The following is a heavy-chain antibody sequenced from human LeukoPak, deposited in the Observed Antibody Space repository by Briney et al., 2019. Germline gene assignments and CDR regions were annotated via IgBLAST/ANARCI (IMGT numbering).Heavy chain of an antibody. CDR3: TRHLIHSSSWYDYFDY. CDR2: IKHDGSEK. CDR1: GFSFSSHW. D-gene: IGHD6-13*01. Sequence: GSLRLSCAASGFSFSSHWMTWVRQAPGKWLEWVASIKHDGSEKYYLDSVKGRFTISRDDARNSLYLQMNSLRDEDTAVYYCTRHLIHSSSWYDYFDYWGQGTLVTVSS. V-gene: IGHV3-7*01. J-gene: IGHJ4*02.